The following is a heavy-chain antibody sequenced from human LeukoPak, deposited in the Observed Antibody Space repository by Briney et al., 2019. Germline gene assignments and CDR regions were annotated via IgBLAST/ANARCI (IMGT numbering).Heavy chain of an antibody. V-gene: IGHV4-34*01. CDR3: ARGVRKTALRI. CDR1: GGSFSGYY. D-gene: IGHD5-18*01. Sequence: SETLSLTCTVYGGSFSGYYWTWIRQSPGKGLEWIGEINHSIITNYNPSLESRVTISVDTSKRQISLILRSMTAADTAAYYCARGVRKTALRIWGQGTLVTVSS. J-gene: IGHJ4*02. CDR2: INHSIIT.